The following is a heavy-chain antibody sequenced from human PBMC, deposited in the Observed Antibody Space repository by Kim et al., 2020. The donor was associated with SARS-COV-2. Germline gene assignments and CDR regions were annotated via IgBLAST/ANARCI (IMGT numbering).Heavy chain of an antibody. V-gene: IGHV3-23*01. D-gene: IGHD3-22*01. Sequence: GRFTISRDNSENALYLQMNSLRAEDTAVYYCAKVIGDDSSGDYYYCGMDVWGQGTTVTVSS. CDR3: AKVIGDDSSGDYYYCGMDV. J-gene: IGHJ6*02.